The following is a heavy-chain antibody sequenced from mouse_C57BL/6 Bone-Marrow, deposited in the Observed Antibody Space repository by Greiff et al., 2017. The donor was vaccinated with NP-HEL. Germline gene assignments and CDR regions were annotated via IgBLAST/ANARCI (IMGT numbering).Heavy chain of an antibody. CDR1: GYSITSGYY. J-gene: IGHJ1*03. D-gene: IGHD4-1*01. Sequence: VQLKESGPGLVKPSQSLSLTCSVTGYSITSGYYWNWIRQFPGNKLEWMGYISYDGSNNYNPSLKNRISITRDTSKNQFFLKLNSVTTEDTATYYCASHLGRYWYFDVWGTGTTVTVSS. CDR2: ISYDGSN. V-gene: IGHV3-6*01. CDR3: ASHLGRYWYFDV.